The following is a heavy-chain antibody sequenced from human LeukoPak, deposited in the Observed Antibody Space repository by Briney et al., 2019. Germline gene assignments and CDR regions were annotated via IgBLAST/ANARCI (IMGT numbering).Heavy chain of an antibody. CDR2: ISSSATST. Sequence: GGSLRLSCSASGFSFSSYEMNWVRQAPGKGLEWVSHISSSATSTYYADSVKGRFTISRDNAKNSLYLQMNSLRAEDTALYYCAKDWKAAAGTGGWFDPWGQGTLVTVSS. CDR1: GFSFSSYE. CDR3: AKDWKAAAGTGGWFDP. V-gene: IGHV3-48*03. J-gene: IGHJ5*02. D-gene: IGHD6-13*01.